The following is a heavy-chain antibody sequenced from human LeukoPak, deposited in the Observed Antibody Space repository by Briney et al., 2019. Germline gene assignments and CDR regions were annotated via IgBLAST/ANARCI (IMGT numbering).Heavy chain of an antibody. CDR3: ARGDDYFDY. Sequence: ASVKVSCKASGYTFTGYYMHWVRQVPGQGLEWMGWISAYNGNTNYAQKLQGRVTMTTDTSTSTAYMELRSLRSDDTAVYYCARGDDYFDYWGQGTLVTVSS. CDR1: GYTFTGYY. V-gene: IGHV1-18*04. D-gene: IGHD5-24*01. CDR2: ISAYNGNT. J-gene: IGHJ4*02.